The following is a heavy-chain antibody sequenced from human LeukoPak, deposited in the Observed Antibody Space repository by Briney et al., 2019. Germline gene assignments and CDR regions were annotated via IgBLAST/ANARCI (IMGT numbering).Heavy chain of an antibody. V-gene: IGHV5-51*01. CDR2: INPGDVAT. J-gene: IGHJ3*02. Sequence: PGEYLNVTCPDPDSDFPPYWIGWQRQWPGKGLDRVANINPGDVATRYSPSFQGQVTISADKSLNTVYLQWYSLKASDTAVYYCARVDRADCGGPRCSSGSGALDIWGQGTMVTVSS. D-gene: IGHD2-21*01. CDR1: DSDFPPYW. CDR3: ARVDRADCGGPRCSSGSGALDI.